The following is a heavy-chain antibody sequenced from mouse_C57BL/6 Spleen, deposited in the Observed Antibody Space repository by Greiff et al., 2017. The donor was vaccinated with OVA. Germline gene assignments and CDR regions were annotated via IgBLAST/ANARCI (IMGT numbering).Heavy chain of an antibody. D-gene: IGHD2-12*01. CDR2: ISYDGSN. J-gene: IGHJ3*01. CDR1: GYSITSGYY. CDR3: ANNYDGVAY. Sequence: EVQLQQSGPGLVKPSQSLSLTCSVTGYSITSGYYWNWIRQFPGNKLEWMGYISYDGSNNYNPSLKNRISITRDTSKNQCFLKLNSVTPEDTATYYCANNYDGVAYWGQGTLCTVSA. V-gene: IGHV3-6*01.